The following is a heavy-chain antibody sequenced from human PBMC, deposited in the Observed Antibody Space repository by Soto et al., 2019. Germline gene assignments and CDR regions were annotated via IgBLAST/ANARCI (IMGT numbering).Heavy chain of an antibody. D-gene: IGHD7-27*01. CDR2: ISHYNGHT. Sequence: ASVKVSCKASGYTFTSYGISWVRQAPGQGLEWMGWISHYNGHTKYAQKLQGRVTLTTDTSTNTTYMELRSLRSNDTAVYFCARVPLPGDSGYYYYAMDVWGQGTTVPVSS. CDR1: GYTFTSYG. J-gene: IGHJ6*02. CDR3: ARVPLPGDSGYYYYAMDV. V-gene: IGHV1-18*04.